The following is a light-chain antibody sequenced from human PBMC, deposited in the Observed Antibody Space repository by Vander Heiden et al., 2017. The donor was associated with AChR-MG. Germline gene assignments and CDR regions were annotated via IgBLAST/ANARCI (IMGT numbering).Light chain of an antibody. CDR3: QQCYSTPPT. Sequence: DIQMTQSPSSLSASVGDRVTITCRASQSIRSYLNWYQQKPGKAPQLLIYGASSLESGVPSRFAGSGSGTDFTLTISSLLPEDFATYYCQQCYSTPPTFGQGTKVEIK. CDR1: QSIRSY. CDR2: GAS. V-gene: IGKV1-39*01. J-gene: IGKJ1*01.